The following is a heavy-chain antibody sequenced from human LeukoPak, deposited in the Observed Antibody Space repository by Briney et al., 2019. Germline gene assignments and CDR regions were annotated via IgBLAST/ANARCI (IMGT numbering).Heavy chain of an antibody. J-gene: IGHJ4*02. CDR1: GGSFSGYY. Sequence: PSETLSLTCAVYGGSFSGYYWSWIRQPPGKGLEWIGEINHSGSTNYNPSLKSRVTISVDTSKNQFSLKLSSVTAADTAVYYCARDRGGGYNWIDYWGQGTLVTVSS. CDR3: ARDRGGGYNWIDY. D-gene: IGHD5-24*01. CDR2: INHSGST. V-gene: IGHV4-34*01.